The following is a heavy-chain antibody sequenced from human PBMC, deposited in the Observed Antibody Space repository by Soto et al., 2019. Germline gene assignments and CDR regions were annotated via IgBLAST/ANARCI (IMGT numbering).Heavy chain of an antibody. D-gene: IGHD6-13*01. J-gene: IGHJ4*02. V-gene: IGHV1-18*01. CDR2: ISAYNGNT. CDR1: GYTFTSYG. Sequence: GASVKVSCKASGYTFTSYGISWVRQAPGQGLEWMGWISAYNGNTNYAQKLQGRVTMTTDTSTSTAYMELRSLRSDDTAVYYCARDLRRWVGQQLANFDYWGQGTLVTVSS. CDR3: ARDLRRWVGQQLANFDY.